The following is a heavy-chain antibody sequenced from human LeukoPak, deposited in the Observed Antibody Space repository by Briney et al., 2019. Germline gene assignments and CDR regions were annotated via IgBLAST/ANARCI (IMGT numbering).Heavy chain of an antibody. V-gene: IGHV1-2*02. CDR3: ARVVAATYNWFDP. CDR2: INPNSGGT. D-gene: IGHD2-15*01. Sequence: ASVKVSCKASGYTFTCYYMHWVRQAPGQGLEWMGWINPNSGGTNYAQKFQGRVTMTRDTSISTAYMELSRLRSDDTAVYYCARVVAATYNWFDPWGQGTLVTVSS. CDR1: GYTFTCYY. J-gene: IGHJ5*02.